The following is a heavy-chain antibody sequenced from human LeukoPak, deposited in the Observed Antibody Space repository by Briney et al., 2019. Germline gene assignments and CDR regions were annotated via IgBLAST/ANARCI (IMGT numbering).Heavy chain of an antibody. D-gene: IGHD1-1*01. Sequence: GGSLRLSCAASGFTFSSYGMNWVRQAPGEGLEYISYIDSTSSIIYYADSVKGRFTISRDNAKNSLYLQMNSLRDEDTAVYYCVRDLNWNLDFWGQGTLVTVSS. CDR3: VRDLNWNLDF. J-gene: IGHJ4*02. V-gene: IGHV3-48*02. CDR2: IDSTSSII. CDR1: GFTFSSYG.